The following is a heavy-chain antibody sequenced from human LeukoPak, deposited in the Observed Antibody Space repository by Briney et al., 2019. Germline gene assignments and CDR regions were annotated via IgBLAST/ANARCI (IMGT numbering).Heavy chain of an antibody. D-gene: IGHD2-21*01. Sequence: SQTLSLTCSVSGAPFSGGPYFWSWIRQSPGQGLEWIGYIWLGGSTNYNPSLSGRVAISLDKSRNHFTLMVTAVTAADTAFYYCARKGPEHLPTYFDHWGRGILVTVSS. CDR1: GAPFSGGPYF. CDR2: IWLGGST. CDR3: ARKGPEHLPTYFDH. V-gene: IGHV4-30-2*06. J-gene: IGHJ4*02.